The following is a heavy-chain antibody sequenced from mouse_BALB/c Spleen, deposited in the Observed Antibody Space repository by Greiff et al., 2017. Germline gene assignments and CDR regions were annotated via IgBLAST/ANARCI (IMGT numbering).Heavy chain of an antibody. CDR1: GFTFSSYG. Sequence: DVQLVESGGDLVKPGGSLKLSCAASGFTFSSYGMSWVRQTPDKRLEWVATISSGGSYTYYPDSVKGRFTISRDNAKNTLYLQMSSLKSEDTAMYYCARHSSGYAYWGQGTLVTVSA. J-gene: IGHJ3*01. D-gene: IGHD3-1*01. V-gene: IGHV5-6*01. CDR2: ISSGGSYT. CDR3: ARHSSGYAY.